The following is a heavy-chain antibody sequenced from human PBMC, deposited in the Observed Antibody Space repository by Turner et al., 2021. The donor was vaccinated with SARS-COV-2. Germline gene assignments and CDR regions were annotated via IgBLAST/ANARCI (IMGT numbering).Heavy chain of an antibody. V-gene: IGHV1-69-2*01. D-gene: IGHD3-10*01. CDR3: ATDEAAMVRGVIPYYYYGMDV. CDR2: VDPEDGEK. J-gene: IGHJ6*02. Sequence: EVQLVQSGAEVKKPGATVKISCKFSGYTFTDYYMHWVQQAPGKGLEWMGIVDPEDGEKIYAEKFQGRVNITADTSTDTAYMELGSLRSEDTAVYYCATDEAAMVRGVIPYYYYGMDVWGQGTTVTVSS. CDR1: GYTFTDYY.